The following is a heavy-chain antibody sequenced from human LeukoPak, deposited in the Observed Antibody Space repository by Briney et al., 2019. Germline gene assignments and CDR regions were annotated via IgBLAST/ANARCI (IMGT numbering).Heavy chain of an antibody. CDR3: AGETTTVTTNYYYYYYGMDV. V-gene: IGHV1-69*13. D-gene: IGHD4-17*01. CDR1: GGTFSSYA. CDR2: IIPIFGTA. Sequence: SVTVSCTASGGTFSSYAISWVRQAPGQGLEWMGGIIPIFGTANYAQKFQGRVTITADESTSTAYMELSSLRSEDTVVYYCAGETTTVTTNYYYYYYGMDVWGQGTTVTVSS. J-gene: IGHJ6*02.